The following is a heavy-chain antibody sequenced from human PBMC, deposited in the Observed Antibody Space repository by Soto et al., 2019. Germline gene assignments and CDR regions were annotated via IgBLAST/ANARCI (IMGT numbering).Heavy chain of an antibody. CDR3: VRTTGWPGFDF. Sequence: EVQLVESGGGLIQAGGSLRLSCAASGFAVSSKYMTWVRQAPGKGLEWVSVIYGGGTTYYADSVKGRFTICRDTSKNTLYLQMNSLRAEDAAVYYCVRTTGWPGFDFWGQGTLVTVSS. V-gene: IGHV3-53*01. J-gene: IGHJ4*02. CDR1: GFAVSSKY. D-gene: IGHD6-19*01. CDR2: IYGGGTT.